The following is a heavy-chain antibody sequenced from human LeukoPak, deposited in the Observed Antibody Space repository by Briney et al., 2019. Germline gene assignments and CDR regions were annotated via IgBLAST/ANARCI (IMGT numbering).Heavy chain of an antibody. Sequence: GGSLRLSCAASGFTFSSNYMSWVRQAPGEGLEWVSVIYSGGSTYYADSVKGRFTISRDNSKNTLYLQMNSLRAEDTAVYYCARVRGVVAWDLWGRGTLVTVSS. CDR2: IYSGGST. CDR1: GFTFSSNY. CDR3: ARVRGVVAWDL. J-gene: IGHJ2*01. D-gene: IGHD3-10*01. V-gene: IGHV3-53*01.